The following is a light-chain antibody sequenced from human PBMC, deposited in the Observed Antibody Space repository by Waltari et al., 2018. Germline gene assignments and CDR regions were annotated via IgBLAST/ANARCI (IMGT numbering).Light chain of an antibody. Sequence: QSALTQPASVSGSPGQSIAISCPGTSSDVGGYNYVSWYQQHPGKAPKLMISNVSNRPSGVSNCFSGSKSGNTTSLTISGLHAEDEGDYYCASYRDTGTPWVFGGGTKVTVL. CDR3: ASYRDTGTPWV. CDR1: SSDVGGYNY. CDR2: NVS. J-gene: IGLJ3*02. V-gene: IGLV2-14*01.